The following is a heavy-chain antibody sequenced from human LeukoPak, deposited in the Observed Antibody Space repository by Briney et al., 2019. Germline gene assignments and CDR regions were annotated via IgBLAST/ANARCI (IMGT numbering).Heavy chain of an antibody. V-gene: IGHV1-2*02. Sequence: ASVKVSCKASGYTFTGYYIHWVGPAPGQGLEWMGWINPNSGGANYAQKFQGRVTMTRDTSISTAYMELSRLRSDDTAVYYCARVGRYVWGSYRYPRFDPWGQGTLVTVSS. D-gene: IGHD3-16*02. CDR3: ARVGRYVWGSYRYPRFDP. CDR1: GYTFTGYY. J-gene: IGHJ5*02. CDR2: INPNSGGA.